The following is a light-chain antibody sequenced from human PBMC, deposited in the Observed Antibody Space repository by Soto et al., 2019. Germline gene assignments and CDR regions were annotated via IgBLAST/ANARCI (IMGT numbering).Light chain of an antibody. V-gene: IGKV3-15*01. CDR3: QQYNNWPTWT. CDR1: QSVSSN. J-gene: IGKJ1*01. Sequence: EIVMTESPATLSVSPGERATLSCRAGQSVSSNLAWYQQKPGQAPRLLIYGASTRATGIPARFSGSGSGTEFTLTISSLQSEDFAVYYCQQYNNWPTWTFGQGTTVDIK. CDR2: GAS.